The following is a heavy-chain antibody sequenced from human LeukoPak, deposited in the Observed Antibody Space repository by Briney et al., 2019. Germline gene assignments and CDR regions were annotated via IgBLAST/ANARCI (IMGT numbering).Heavy chain of an antibody. Sequence: PGGSLRLSCEASGFNLSRNGMHWVRQAPGKGLEWVSFIRFDGTKTFYGDSVRGRFTISRDISKNTLYLQLNSLRADDTAVYYCARDFVDVNSNYYYIPDYWGQGMLVTVSS. J-gene: IGHJ4*02. CDR2: IRFDGTKT. D-gene: IGHD3-10*01. V-gene: IGHV3-30*02. CDR1: GFNLSRNG. CDR3: ARDFVDVNSNYYYIPDY.